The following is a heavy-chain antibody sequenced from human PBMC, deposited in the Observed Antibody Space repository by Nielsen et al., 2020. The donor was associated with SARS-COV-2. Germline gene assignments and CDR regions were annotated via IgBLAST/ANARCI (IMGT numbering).Heavy chain of an antibody. CDR3: ARDWSRAFDV. CDR1: GFTFSSYW. J-gene: IGHJ3*01. Sequence: GGSLRLSCAVSGFTFSSYWMSWVRQAPGKGLEWVANIKQDGSEKYYVDSVKGRFTISRDNAKNSLYLQMNSLRAEDTAVYYCARDWSRAFDVWGQGTMVTVSS. V-gene: IGHV3-7*01. CDR2: IKQDGSEK.